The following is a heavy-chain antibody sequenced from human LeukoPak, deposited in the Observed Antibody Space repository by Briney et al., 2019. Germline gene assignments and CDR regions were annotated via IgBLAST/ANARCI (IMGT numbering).Heavy chain of an antibody. J-gene: IGHJ4*02. CDR2: IYSGGST. CDR3: ARGGGVFGYYFDY. D-gene: IGHD2-8*02. Sequence: PGGSLRLSCAASGFTVSSNYMSWVRQAPGKGLEWVSVIYSGGSTYYADSVKGRFTISRDNSKNTLYPQMNSLRAEDTAVYYCARGGGVFGYYFDYWGQGTLVTVSS. CDR1: GFTVSSNY. V-gene: IGHV3-53*01.